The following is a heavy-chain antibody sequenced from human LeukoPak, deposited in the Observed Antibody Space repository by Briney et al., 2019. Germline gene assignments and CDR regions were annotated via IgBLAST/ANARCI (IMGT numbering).Heavy chain of an antibody. Sequence: GGSLRLSCAASGFTFSDYYMSWIRQAPGKGLEWVSYISSSGSTIYYADSVKGRFTISRDNAKNSLYLQMNSLRAEDTAVYYCAKTVPATMKKYYYGMDVWGQGTTVTVSS. CDR1: GFTFSDYY. CDR2: ISSSGSTI. CDR3: AKTVPATMKKYYYGMDV. D-gene: IGHD2-2*01. J-gene: IGHJ6*02. V-gene: IGHV3-11*01.